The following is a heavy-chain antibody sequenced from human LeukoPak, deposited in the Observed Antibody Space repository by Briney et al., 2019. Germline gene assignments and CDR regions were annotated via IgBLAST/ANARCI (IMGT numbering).Heavy chain of an antibody. V-gene: IGHV5-51*01. CDR1: GYSFTRYW. Sequence: GESLKISCKGSGYSFTRYWIGWGRQMSGKGVEWMVIIYPGDSDTRYRPSLQGQVTISADKSISTAYLQWSSLKASDTAMYYCARRDRHYYYYMDVWGKGTTVTVSS. CDR2: IYPGDSDT. CDR3: ARRDRHYYYYMDV. J-gene: IGHJ6*03.